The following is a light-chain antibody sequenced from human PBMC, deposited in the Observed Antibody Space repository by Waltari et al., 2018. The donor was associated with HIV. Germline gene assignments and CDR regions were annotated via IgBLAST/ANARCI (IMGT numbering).Light chain of an antibody. CDR1: QSVNSK. CDR2: DVS. J-gene: IGKJ1*01. CDR3: LQYGSSPGT. V-gene: IGKV3D-15*02. Sequence: EIVLIQSPGTLSVSPGEGATLSCRASQSVNSKLAWYQQKPGQAPSLLIFDVSTRATGIPARFTGSGSGTEFTLTISGLQSEDFAVYYCLQYGSSPGTFGQGTKVEIK.